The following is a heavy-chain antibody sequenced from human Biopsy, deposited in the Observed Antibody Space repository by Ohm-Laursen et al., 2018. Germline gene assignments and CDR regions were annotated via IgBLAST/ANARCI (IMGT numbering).Heavy chain of an antibody. CDR2: ISYDQITK. J-gene: IGHJ6*02. CDR1: GFTLRTYG. CDR3: AKDLSVYYYYGIDV. D-gene: IGHD5/OR15-5a*01. V-gene: IGHV3-30*18. Sequence: SLRLSCTASGFTLRTYGMHWVRLAPGKGLEWVAVISYDQITKHYADSVRGRFTISRDNSKNTLYLQVNSPRAEDTAVYYCAKDLSVYYYYGIDVWGQGTTVTVSS.